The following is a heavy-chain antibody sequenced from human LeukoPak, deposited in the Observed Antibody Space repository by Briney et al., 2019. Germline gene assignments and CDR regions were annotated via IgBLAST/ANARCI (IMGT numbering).Heavy chain of an antibody. V-gene: IGHV1-69*13. D-gene: IGHD3-10*01. CDR3: ARTSMVRGVITYYYYYYMDV. CDR1: GGTFSSYA. CDR2: IIPIFGTA. J-gene: IGHJ6*03. Sequence: ASVKVSXKASGGTFSSYAISWVRQAPGQGLEWMGGIIPIFGTANYAQKFQGRVTITADESTSTAYMELSSLRSEDTAVYYCARTSMVRGVITYYYYYYMDVWGKGTTVTVSS.